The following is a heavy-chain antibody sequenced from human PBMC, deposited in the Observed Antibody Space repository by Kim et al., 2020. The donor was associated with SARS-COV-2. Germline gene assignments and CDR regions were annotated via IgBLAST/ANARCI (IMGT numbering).Heavy chain of an antibody. D-gene: IGHD6-19*01. CDR1: GYTFTSYA. CDR3: AREVAGTELAY. Sequence: ASVKVSCKASGYTFTSYAMNWVRRAPGQGLEWMGWINTNTGNTTYAQGFTGRFVFSLDTSVSTAYLQISSLKAEDTAVYYCAREVAGTELAYWGQGTLVT. CDR2: INTNTGNT. J-gene: IGHJ4*02. V-gene: IGHV7-4-1*02.